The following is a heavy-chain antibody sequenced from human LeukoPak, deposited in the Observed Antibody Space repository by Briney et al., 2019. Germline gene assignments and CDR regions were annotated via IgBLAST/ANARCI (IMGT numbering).Heavy chain of an antibody. Sequence: PSETLSLTCTVSGGSISSSSYYWGWIRQPPGKGLEWIGSIYYSGSTYYNPSLKSLVTISVDTSKNQFSLKLSSVTAADTAVYYCARHLVVMDAFDIWGQGTMVTVSS. V-gene: IGHV4-39*01. CDR2: IYYSGST. CDR1: GGSISSSSYY. CDR3: ARHLVVMDAFDI. D-gene: IGHD3-22*01. J-gene: IGHJ3*02.